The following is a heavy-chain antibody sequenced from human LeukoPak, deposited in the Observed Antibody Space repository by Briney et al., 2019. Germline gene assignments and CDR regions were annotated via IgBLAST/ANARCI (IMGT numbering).Heavy chain of an antibody. J-gene: IGHJ5*02. Sequence: ASVKVSCKTSGYTFTGPFMHWVRQAPGQGLEWMGWINPNSGGTNYAQKFQGRVTMTRDTSISTAYMELSRLRSDDPAVYYCARHDYGGNSAWFDPWGQGTLVTVSS. D-gene: IGHD4-23*01. CDR2: INPNSGGT. V-gene: IGHV1-2*02. CDR3: ARHDYGGNSAWFDP. CDR1: GYTFTGPF.